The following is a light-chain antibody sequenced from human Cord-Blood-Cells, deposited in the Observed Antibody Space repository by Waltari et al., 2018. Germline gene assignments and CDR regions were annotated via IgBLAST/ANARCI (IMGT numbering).Light chain of an antibody. J-gene: IGKJ2*03. Sequence: ELVLTPSPGTLSLSHGERATLSCRASQSVSSSYLAWYQQKPGQAPRPLSYGASSRATGIPDRFSGSGSGTDFTLTISRLEPEDFAVYYCQQYGSSPPYSFGQGTKLEIK. CDR2: GAS. V-gene: IGKV3-20*01. CDR3: QQYGSSPPYS. CDR1: QSVSSSY.